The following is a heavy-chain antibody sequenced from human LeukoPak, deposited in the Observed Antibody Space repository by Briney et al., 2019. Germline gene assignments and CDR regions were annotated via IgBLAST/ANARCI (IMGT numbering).Heavy chain of an antibody. D-gene: IGHD4-17*01. CDR1: GFTFNNYA. V-gene: IGHV3-23*01. CDR3: ARDYADYVGYFFFDY. Sequence: GGSLRLSCAASGFTFNNYAMNWVRQAPGKGLEWVSSISGGGETTYYADSARGRFTISRDNSQNTLYLQINSLRAEDTAVYYCARDYADYVGYFFFDYWGQGTLVTVSS. CDR2: ISGGGETT. J-gene: IGHJ4*02.